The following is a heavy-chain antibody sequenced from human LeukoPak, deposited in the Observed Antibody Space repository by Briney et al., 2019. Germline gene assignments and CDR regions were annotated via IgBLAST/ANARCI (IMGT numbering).Heavy chain of an antibody. CDR1: GITFSNYA. D-gene: IGHD6-19*01. Sequence: GGSLRLSCAASGITFSNYAMSWVRQAPGKGLEWVSVISGSGDTTNFADSVKGRFTISRDNSKNTLYLQMKSLRSEDTAVYYCAKVQTWGGLAVTGTLDYWGQGTLATVSS. CDR3: AKVQTWGGLAVTGTLDY. CDR2: ISGSGDTT. J-gene: IGHJ4*02. V-gene: IGHV3-23*01.